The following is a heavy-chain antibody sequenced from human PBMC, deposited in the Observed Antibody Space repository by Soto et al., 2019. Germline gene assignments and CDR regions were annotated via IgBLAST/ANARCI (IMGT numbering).Heavy chain of an antibody. Sequence: PSETLSLTCAVYGGSFSGYYWSWIRQPPGKGLEWIGEINHSGSTNYNPSLKSRVTISVDTSKNQFSLKLSSVTAADTAVYYCARGLRARNWFDPWGQGTLVTVSS. V-gene: IGHV4-34*01. CDR1: GGSFSGYY. D-gene: IGHD3-16*01. J-gene: IGHJ5*02. CDR3: ARGLRARNWFDP. CDR2: INHSGST.